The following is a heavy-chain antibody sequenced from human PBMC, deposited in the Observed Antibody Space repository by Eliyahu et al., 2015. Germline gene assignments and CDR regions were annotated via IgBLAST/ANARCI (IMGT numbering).Heavy chain of an antibody. Sequence: EVQLVESGGGMVKQGGSLXLSXXXSGFPFSNAWMNWVRQAPGKGLEWVGRIKSKANGGAIDYAAPVKGRFTMSRDDSRYTFSLQMNNLKTEDTAVYYCATGALIDIWGQGALVTVSS. V-gene: IGHV3-15*01. CDR3: ATGALIDI. D-gene: IGHD2-15*01. CDR2: IKSKANGGAI. CDR1: GFPFSNAW. J-gene: IGHJ4*02.